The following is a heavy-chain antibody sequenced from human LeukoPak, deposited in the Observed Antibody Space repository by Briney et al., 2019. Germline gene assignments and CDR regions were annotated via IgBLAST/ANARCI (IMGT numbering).Heavy chain of an antibody. J-gene: IGHJ4*02. CDR3: ASGRYYDSSGYSDFDY. CDR2: IGTAGDT. D-gene: IGHD3-22*01. V-gene: IGHV3-13*01. Sequence: GGSLRLSCAASGFTFSSYDMDWVRQATGKGVEWVSAIGTAGDTYYPGSVKGRFTISRENARNSLYLQMKSLRAGDMAVYYCASGRYYDSSGYSDFDYWGQGTLVTVSS. CDR1: GFTFSSYD.